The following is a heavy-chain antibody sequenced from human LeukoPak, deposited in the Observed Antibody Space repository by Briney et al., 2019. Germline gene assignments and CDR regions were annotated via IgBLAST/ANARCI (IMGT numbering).Heavy chain of an antibody. CDR3: AKVDSYDSSGYFDY. D-gene: IGHD3-22*01. CDR1: GFTFDEYA. J-gene: IGHJ4*02. V-gene: IGHV3-9*01. CDR2: ISWNGSNR. Sequence: GGSLRLSCAASGFTFDEYAMHWVRQAPGKGLEWVSGISWNGSNRGYVDSVKGRFTISRDNAKNSLYLQLNSLRAEDTALYYCAKVDSYDSSGYFDYWGQGTLVTVSS.